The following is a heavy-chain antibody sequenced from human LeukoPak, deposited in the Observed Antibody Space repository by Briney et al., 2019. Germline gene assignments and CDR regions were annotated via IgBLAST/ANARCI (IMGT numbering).Heavy chain of an antibody. CDR1: GYSFTNYW. Sequence: GESLKISCKGSGYSFTNYWIVWVRQMPGKGLEWMGIIYPGDSDTRYSPSFQGQVTITAAKSISTAYLQWSSLKASDTAMYYCARRDGSYFDYWGQGTLVTVSS. CDR3: ARRDGSYFDY. J-gene: IGHJ4*02. V-gene: IGHV5-51*01. CDR2: IYPGDSDT. D-gene: IGHD5-24*01.